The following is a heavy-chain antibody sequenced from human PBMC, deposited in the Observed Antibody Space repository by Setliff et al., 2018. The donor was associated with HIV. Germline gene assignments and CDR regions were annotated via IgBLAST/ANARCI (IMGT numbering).Heavy chain of an antibody. D-gene: IGHD2-2*01. CDR2: IIPILGIA. V-gene: IGHV1-69*10. CDR3: ARERRVDIAVVPAAKGTFDY. CDR1: GATFSSYG. J-gene: IGHJ4*02. Sequence: VASVKVSCKASGATFSSYGISWVRQAPGQGLEWMGGIIPILGIANYAQKFQDRVTITADKSPSTAYMELSSLRSEDTAVYFCARERRVDIAVVPAAKGTFDYWGQGTLVTVSS.